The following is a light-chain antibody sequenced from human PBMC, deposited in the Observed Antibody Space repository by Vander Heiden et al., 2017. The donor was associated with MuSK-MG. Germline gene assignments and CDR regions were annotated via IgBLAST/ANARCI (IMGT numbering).Light chain of an antibody. Sequence: EIVLTQSPVTLSLSPGERATLSCRASQSVSTCFAWYRQKPGQAPRLLIFDASNRATGIPARFSGSGYGTDFTLTISSREPEDFAVYYCQQNGSWPLFTFGQGTQLDIK. CDR2: DAS. J-gene: IGKJ5*01. V-gene: IGKV3-11*01. CDR3: QQNGSWPLFT. CDR1: QSVSTC.